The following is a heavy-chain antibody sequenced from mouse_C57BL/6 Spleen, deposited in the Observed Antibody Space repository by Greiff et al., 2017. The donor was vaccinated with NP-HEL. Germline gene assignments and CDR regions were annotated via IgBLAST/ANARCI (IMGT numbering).Heavy chain of an antibody. CDR1: GFTFSSYA. CDR2: ISDGGSYT. CDR3: ARRLPSGYFDV. J-gene: IGHJ1*03. Sequence: EVNVVESGGGLVKPGGSLKLSCAASGFTFSSYAMSWVRQTPEKRLEWVATISDGGSYTYYPVNVKGRFTISRDNAKNNLYLQMSHLKSGDTAMYYCARRLPSGYFDVWGTGTTVTVSS. V-gene: IGHV5-4*03.